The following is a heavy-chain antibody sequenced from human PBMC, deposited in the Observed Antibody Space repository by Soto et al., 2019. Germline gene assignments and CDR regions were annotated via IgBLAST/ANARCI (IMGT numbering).Heavy chain of an antibody. CDR2: INPNGGVT. J-gene: IGHJ6*03. V-gene: IGHV1-2*04. D-gene: IGHD5-12*01. Sequence: QVQLVQSGAEVRKPGASVTVSCRSSGDSFNDYYIHWVRQAPGQGFEWMGWINPNGGVTKYAQKFQGWVNMTRETSIRTVYMQLSRLRSDATAVYYCARESGGATATLDYYYFYMDVWGTGTTVTVSS. CDR3: ARESGGATATLDYYYFYMDV. CDR1: GDSFNDYY.